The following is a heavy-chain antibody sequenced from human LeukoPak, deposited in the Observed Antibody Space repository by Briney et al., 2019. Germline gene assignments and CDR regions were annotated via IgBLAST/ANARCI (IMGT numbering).Heavy chain of an antibody. V-gene: IGHV3-53*01. Sequence: GGSLRLSCAASGYTFSSNYMGWARQAPGKGLKWVSVIYSGGNTYYADSVKGRFTISRDNSRNTMDLQMNSLRAEDTAVYYCARCDIGSWYGIDFWGQGTLVTVSS. J-gene: IGHJ4*02. CDR3: ARCDIGSWYGIDF. D-gene: IGHD6-13*01. CDR1: GYTFSSNY. CDR2: IYSGGNT.